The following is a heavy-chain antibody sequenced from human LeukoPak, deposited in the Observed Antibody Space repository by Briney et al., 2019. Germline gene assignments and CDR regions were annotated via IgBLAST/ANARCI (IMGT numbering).Heavy chain of an antibody. J-gene: IGHJ4*02. CDR1: GFTFSSYG. CDR2: ISGSGGST. V-gene: IGHV3-23*01. CDR3: AKGGGSSPYGELDY. D-gene: IGHD4-17*01. Sequence: QSGGSLRLSCAASGFTFSSYGMSWVRQAPGKGLEWVSAISGSGGSTYYADSVKGRFTISRDNSKNTLYLQMNSLRAEDTAVYYCAKGGGSSPYGELDYWGQGTLVTVSS.